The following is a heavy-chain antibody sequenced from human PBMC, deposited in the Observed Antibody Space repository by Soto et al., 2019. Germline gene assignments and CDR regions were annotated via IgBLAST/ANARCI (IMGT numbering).Heavy chain of an antibody. D-gene: IGHD3-22*01. V-gene: IGHV4-59*02. CDR1: GDSVTSNY. CDR2: IFYNGST. J-gene: IGHJ4*02. Sequence: SETLSLTCSFSGDSVTSNYLTWIRQSPGKGLELIGYIFYNGSTNYNPSLKSRVTMSVDTSRDQFSLRLSSVTAPDTAFYYCARGVTMITGFDYWGQGSLVTVSS. CDR3: ARGVTMITGFDY.